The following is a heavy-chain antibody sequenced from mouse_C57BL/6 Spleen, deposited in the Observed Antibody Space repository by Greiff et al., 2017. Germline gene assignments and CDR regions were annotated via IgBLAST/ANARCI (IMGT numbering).Heavy chain of an antibody. D-gene: IGHD1-1*01. V-gene: IGHV1-82*01. J-gene: IGHJ2*01. CDR2: IYPGDGDT. Sequence: QVQLKESGPELVKPGASVKISCKASGYAFSSSWMNWVKQRPGKGLEWIGRIYPGDGDTNYNGKFKGKATLTADKPSSTAYMQLSSLTSEDSAVYFCARSNYYGSSYDFDYWGQGTTLTVSS. CDR3: ARSNYYGSSYDFDY. CDR1: GYAFSSSW.